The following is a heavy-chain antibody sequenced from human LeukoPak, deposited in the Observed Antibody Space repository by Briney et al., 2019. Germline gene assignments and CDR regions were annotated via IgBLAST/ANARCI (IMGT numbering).Heavy chain of an antibody. CDR3: ARVKHSSGYYYVGAFDI. J-gene: IGHJ3*02. CDR2: MNPNSGNT. V-gene: IGHV1-8*03. Sequence: ASVKVSCKASGGTFSSYDINWVRQATGQGLEWMGWMNPNSGNTGYAQKFQGRVTITRNTSISTAYMELSSLRSEDTAVYYCARVKHSSGYYYVGAFDIWGQGTMVTVSS. D-gene: IGHD3-22*01. CDR1: GGTFSSYD.